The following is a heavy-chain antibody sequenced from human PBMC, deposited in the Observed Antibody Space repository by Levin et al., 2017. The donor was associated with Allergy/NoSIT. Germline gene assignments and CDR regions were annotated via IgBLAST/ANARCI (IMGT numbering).Heavy chain of an antibody. CDR2: VSYDGGNK. V-gene: IGHV3-30*18. Sequence: SCVASGFTFSAYGMHWVRQAPGKGLQGMAAVSYDGGNKLYAASLRGRFSISRDNSKNTLYLAMSSLGPEATALYFCAKDGAYCGWFSGDYFDNWGLGTLVTVSS. D-gene: IGHD6-19*01. CDR3: AKDGAYCGWFSGDYFDN. CDR1: GFTFSAYG. J-gene: IGHJ4*02.